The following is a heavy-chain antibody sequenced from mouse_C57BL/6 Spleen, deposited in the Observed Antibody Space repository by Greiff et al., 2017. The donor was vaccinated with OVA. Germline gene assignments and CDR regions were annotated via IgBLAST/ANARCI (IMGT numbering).Heavy chain of an antibody. CDR3: TTRPLTGKDY. J-gene: IGHJ2*01. CDR2: IDPETGVT. Sequence: QVQLQQSGAELVRPGASVTLSCKASGYTFTDYEMHWVKQTPVHGLEWIGAIDPETGVTAYNQKFKGKAILTADKSSSTAYMELRSLTSEDSAVYYCTTRPLTGKDYWGQGTTLTVSS. CDR1: GYTFTDYE. V-gene: IGHV1-15*01. D-gene: IGHD4-1*01.